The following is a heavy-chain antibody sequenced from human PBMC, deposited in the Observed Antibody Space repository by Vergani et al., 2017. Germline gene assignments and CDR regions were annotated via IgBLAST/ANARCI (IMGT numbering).Heavy chain of an antibody. V-gene: IGHV3-21*01. J-gene: IGHJ4*02. CDR2: ISSSGRYI. CDR1: GVTFSDYR. D-gene: IGHD2/OR15-2a*01. CDR3: ALTYRGYCNTVTCYGVNFDI. Sequence: EGQLVQSGGGLVNPGGSLRLSCAASGVTFSDYRMNWVRQTPGKGLEWVSSISSSGRYIYYADSVQGRFSISRDNTKNSLFLQMDSLGVEDTAVYYCALTYRGYCNTVTCYGVNFDIWGQGTLVTVSS.